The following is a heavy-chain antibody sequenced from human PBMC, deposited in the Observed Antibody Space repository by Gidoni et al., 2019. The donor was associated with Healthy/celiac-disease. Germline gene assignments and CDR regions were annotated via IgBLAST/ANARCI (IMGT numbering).Heavy chain of an antibody. J-gene: IGHJ4*02. CDR2: IYYSGST. CDR3: ARSTVVTPDFDY. D-gene: IGHD2-21*02. Sequence: QVQLQESGPGLVKPSETLSLTCTVSGGSISSYYWSWIRQPPGKGLEWIGYIYYSGSTNYTPSLKSRVTISVDTSKNQFSLKLSSVTAADTAVYYCARSTVVTPDFDYWGQGTLVTVSS. CDR1: GGSISSYY. V-gene: IGHV4-59*01.